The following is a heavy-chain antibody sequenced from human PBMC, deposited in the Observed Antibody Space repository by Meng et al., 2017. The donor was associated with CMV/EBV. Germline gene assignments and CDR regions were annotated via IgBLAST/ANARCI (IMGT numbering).Heavy chain of an antibody. CDR2: ISSSGSTI. J-gene: IGHJ4*02. Sequence: GGSLRLSCAASGFTFSSYEMNWVRQAPGKGQEWVSYISSSGSTIYYADSVKGRFTISRDNAKNSLYLQMNSLRAEDTAVYYCAREFGSGDYWGQGALVTVSS. D-gene: IGHD3-3*01. CDR1: GFTFSSYE. V-gene: IGHV3-48*03. CDR3: AREFGSGDY.